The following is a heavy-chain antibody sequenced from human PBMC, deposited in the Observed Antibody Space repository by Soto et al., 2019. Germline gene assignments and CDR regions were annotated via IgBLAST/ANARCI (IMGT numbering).Heavy chain of an antibody. J-gene: IGHJ6*02. CDR3: AREQNSGSYLRDYYYYGMDV. V-gene: IGHV6-1*01. Sequence: KQSPTLSLPCAISGDSVSSNSAAWNWIRQSPSRGLEWLGRTYYRSKWYNDYAVSVKSRITINPDTSKNQFSLQLNSVTPEDTAVYYCAREQNSGSYLRDYYYYGMDVWGQGTTVTVSS. D-gene: IGHD1-26*01. CDR2: TYYRSKWYN. CDR1: GDSVSSNSAA.